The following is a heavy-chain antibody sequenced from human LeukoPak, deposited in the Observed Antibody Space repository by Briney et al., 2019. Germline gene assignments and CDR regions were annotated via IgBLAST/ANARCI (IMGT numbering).Heavy chain of an antibody. Sequence: GASVKVSCKASGYTFTSYGISWVRQAPGQGLEWMGWISAYNGNTNYAQKLQGRVTMTTDTSTSTAYMELSSLRSEDTAVYYCAMGGRDYGSGSLFDYWGQGTLVTVSS. CDR3: AMGGRDYGSGSLFDY. D-gene: IGHD3-10*01. V-gene: IGHV1-18*01. CDR2: ISAYNGNT. J-gene: IGHJ4*02. CDR1: GYTFTSYG.